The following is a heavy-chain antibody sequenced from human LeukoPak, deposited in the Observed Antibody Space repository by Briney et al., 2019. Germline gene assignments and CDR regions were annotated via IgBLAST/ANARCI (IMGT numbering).Heavy chain of an antibody. D-gene: IGHD3-22*01. Sequence: PGGSLRLSCAASGFTFSSYSMNWVRQAPGKGLEWVSSISSSSSYIYYADSVKGRFTISRDNAKNSLYLQMNSLRAEDTAVYYCARVTDYYDSSGPPGNWFDPWGQGTLVTVSS. CDR2: ISSSSSYI. CDR1: GFTFSSYS. J-gene: IGHJ5*02. CDR3: ARVTDYYDSSGPPGNWFDP. V-gene: IGHV3-21*01.